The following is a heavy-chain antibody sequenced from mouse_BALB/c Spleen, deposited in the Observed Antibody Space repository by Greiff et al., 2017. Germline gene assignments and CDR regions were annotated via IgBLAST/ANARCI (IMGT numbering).Heavy chain of an antibody. Sequence: QVQLKESGPGLVQPSQSLSITCTVSGFSLTSYGVHWVRQSPGKGLEWLGVIWSGGSTDYNAAFISRLSISKDNSKGQVFFKMNSLQANDTAIYYSARRHGYDYAMDYWGQGTSVTVSS. CDR1: GFSLTSYG. J-gene: IGHJ4*01. CDR3: ARRHGYDYAMDY. D-gene: IGHD2-2*01. V-gene: IGHV2-2*02. CDR2: IWSGGST.